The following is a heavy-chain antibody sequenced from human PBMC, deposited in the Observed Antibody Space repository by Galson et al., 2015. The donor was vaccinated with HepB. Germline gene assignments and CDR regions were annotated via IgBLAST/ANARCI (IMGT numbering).Heavy chain of an antibody. D-gene: IGHD2-2*02. J-gene: IGHJ3*02. Sequence: SVKVSCKASGGTFSSYAISWVRQAPGQGLEWMGRIIPILGIANYAQKFQGRVTITADKSTSTAYMELSSLRSEDTAVYYCARAFLGYCSSTSCYTPAFDIWGQGTMVTVSS. V-gene: IGHV1-69*04. CDR3: ARAFLGYCSSTSCYTPAFDI. CDR2: IIPILGIA. CDR1: GGTFSSYA.